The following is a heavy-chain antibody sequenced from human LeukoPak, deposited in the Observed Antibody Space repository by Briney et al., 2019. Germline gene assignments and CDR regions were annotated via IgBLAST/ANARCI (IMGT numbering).Heavy chain of an antibody. CDR2: IIPIFGAP. CDR3: AREALGYYMDV. D-gene: IGHD7-27*01. Sequence: ASVKVSCKASEGTFSNYAISWVRKALGQGLEWMGGIIPIFGAPNYAQKSQGRVTITTDESTSTAYMELSSLRSEDTASYYCAREALGYYMDVWGKGTTVTVSS. J-gene: IGHJ6*03. CDR1: EGTFSNYA. V-gene: IGHV1-69*05.